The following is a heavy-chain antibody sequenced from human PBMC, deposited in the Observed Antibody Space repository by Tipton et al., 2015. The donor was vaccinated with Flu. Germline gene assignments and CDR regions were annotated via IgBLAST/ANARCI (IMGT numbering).Heavy chain of an antibody. Sequence: SLRLSCKVSGFDFSVYGMHWVRQAPGKGLEWVAVIWYDGSNILYADSVKGRFTVSRDNSRNTLYLQMNGLRAEDTAVYYCARDEGVVNYYFGMDVWGQGTTVTVSS. V-gene: IGHV3-33*01. CDR1: GFDFSVYG. CDR3: ARDEGVVNYYFGMDV. CDR2: IWYDGSNI. J-gene: IGHJ6*01.